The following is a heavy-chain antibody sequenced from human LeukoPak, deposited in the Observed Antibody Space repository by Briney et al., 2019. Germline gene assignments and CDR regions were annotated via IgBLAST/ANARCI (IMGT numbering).Heavy chain of an antibody. Sequence: SETLSLTCKVSGGSIYSSYWTWIRQPPGKGLEGIGYVYYTGSTSYNPSLKSRVLISLDTSKDQFSLILASVTAADTAVYYCAREEGSSWSAFDYWGQGNLVTVSS. D-gene: IGHD6-13*01. CDR2: VYYTGST. CDR1: GGSIYSSY. V-gene: IGHV4-59*01. CDR3: AREEGSSWSAFDY. J-gene: IGHJ4*02.